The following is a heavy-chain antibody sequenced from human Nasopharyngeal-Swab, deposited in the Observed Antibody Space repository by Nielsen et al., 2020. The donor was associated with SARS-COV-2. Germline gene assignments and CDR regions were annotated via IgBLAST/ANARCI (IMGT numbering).Heavy chain of an antibody. CDR3: ARAPGIVGSSSWSFDY. Sequence: SVNVSCKASGYTFTSSHIHWVRQAPGHGLEWLRTINPDGGSTGSQQKFQGRITMTRDTSKSTVYMELSRLRSDDTAVYYCARAPGIVGSSSWSFDYWGQGTLVTVSS. D-gene: IGHD1-26*01. CDR2: INPDGGST. V-gene: IGHV1-46*01. CDR1: GYTFTSSH. J-gene: IGHJ4*02.